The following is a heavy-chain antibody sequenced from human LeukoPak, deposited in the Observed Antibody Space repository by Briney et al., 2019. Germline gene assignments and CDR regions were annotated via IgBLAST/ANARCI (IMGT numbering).Heavy chain of an antibody. CDR1: GFTFTDYY. D-gene: IGHD1-14*01. CDR3: VREGITKAFDL. J-gene: IGHJ4*02. Sequence: ASVKVSCKASGFTFTDYYMHWVRLAPGQGLEGMGYINPHSGVTSFPQKFRGRVTLTTDTSISAAYMELSRLISDDTAMYYCVREGITKAFDLWGQGALVTVSS. CDR2: INPHSGVT. V-gene: IGHV1-2*02.